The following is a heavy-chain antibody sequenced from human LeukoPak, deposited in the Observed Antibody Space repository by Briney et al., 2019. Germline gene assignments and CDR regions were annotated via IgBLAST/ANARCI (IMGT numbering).Heavy chain of an antibody. CDR3: ARDPLGSPTYYFDY. J-gene: IGHJ4*02. Sequence: GGSLRLSCSASGFTFSSYAMHWVRQAPGKGLEYVSAISSNGGSTYYADSVKGRFTISRDNSKNTLYLQMNSLRAEDTAVYYCARDPLGSPTYYFDYWGQGTLVTVSS. D-gene: IGHD7-27*01. CDR2: ISSNGGST. CDR1: GFTFSSYA. V-gene: IGHV3-64*04.